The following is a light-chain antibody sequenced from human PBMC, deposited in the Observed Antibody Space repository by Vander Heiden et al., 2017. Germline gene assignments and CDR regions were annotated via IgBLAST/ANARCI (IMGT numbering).Light chain of an antibody. J-gene: IGKJ4*01. V-gene: IGKV1-33*01. CDR1: QDISNY. Sequence: DIQMTQSPSSLSASVGDRVTITCQASQDISNYLNWYQQKPGKAPKLLIYDASNLETGVPSRFSGSGSVTDFTFTISSLQPEDFATYYCQQDDNLPITFGGGTKVEIK. CDR2: DAS. CDR3: QQDDNLPIT.